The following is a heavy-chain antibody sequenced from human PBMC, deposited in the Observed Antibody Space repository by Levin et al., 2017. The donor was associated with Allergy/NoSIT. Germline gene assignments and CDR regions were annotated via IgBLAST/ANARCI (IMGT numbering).Heavy chain of an antibody. V-gene: IGHV3-66*01. J-gene: IGHJ6*03. D-gene: IGHD3-10*01. Sequence: PGGSLRLSCAASGFTVSSNYMSWVRQAPGKGLEWVSLIYRGGTTYYADSVKCRFTISSDNSYNTLYLQMNSLRAEDTAVYYCARRYYGLGTYYMDVWGKGTTVTVAS. CDR3: ARRYYGLGTYYMDV. CDR2: IYRGGTT. CDR1: GFTVSSNY.